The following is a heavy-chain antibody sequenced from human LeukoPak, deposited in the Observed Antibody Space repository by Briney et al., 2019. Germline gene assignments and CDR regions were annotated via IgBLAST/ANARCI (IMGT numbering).Heavy chain of an antibody. D-gene: IGHD5-12*01. CDR3: AKEAALSGYDSSRGNAFDI. Sequence: GRSLRLSCAASGFTFDDYAMHWVRQAPGKGLEWVSGLSWNSGSIDYADSVKGRFTISRDNAKNSLYLQMNSLRAEDTALYYCAKEAALSGYDSSRGNAFDIWGQGTMVTVSP. V-gene: IGHV3-9*01. J-gene: IGHJ3*02. CDR1: GFTFDDYA. CDR2: LSWNSGSI.